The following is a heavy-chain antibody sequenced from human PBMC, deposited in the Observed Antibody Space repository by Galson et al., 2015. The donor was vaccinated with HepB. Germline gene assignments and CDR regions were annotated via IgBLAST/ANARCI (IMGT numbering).Heavy chain of an antibody. CDR2: INPENNST. V-gene: IGHV1-46*01. J-gene: IGHJ4*02. CDR3: AREGDIAVTGTGFDF. Sequence: SVKVSCKASGYTFTTFYMHWVRQAPGQGLEWLGIINPENNSTTYAQRFQGRITLTRDTPTNTVYMELSSLRSEDAAVYYRAREGDIAVTGTGFDFWGQGTLVTVSS. CDR1: GYTFTTFY. D-gene: IGHD6-19*01.